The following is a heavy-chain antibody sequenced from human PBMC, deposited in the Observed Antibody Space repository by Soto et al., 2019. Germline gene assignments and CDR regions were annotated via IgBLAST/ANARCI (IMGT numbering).Heavy chain of an antibody. V-gene: IGHV4-4*07. CDR1: GASIRGFY. CDR3: VRDGTKTLRDWFDP. CDR2: IYATGTT. J-gene: IGHJ5*02. D-gene: IGHD1-1*01. Sequence: XETLSLPCTVSGASIRGFYRSWIRKSAGKGLEWIGRIYATGTTDYNPSLKSRVMMSVDTSKKQFSLKLRSVTAADTAVYYCVRDGTKTLRDWFDPWGQGFSVTVSS.